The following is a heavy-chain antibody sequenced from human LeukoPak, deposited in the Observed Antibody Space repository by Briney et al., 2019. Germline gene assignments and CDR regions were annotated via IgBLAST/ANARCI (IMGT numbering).Heavy chain of an antibody. CDR2: ISSSSSYI. D-gene: IGHD3-3*01. V-gene: IGHV3-21*01. CDR3: ARDGGGIYDFWSGYSDAFDI. CDR1: GFTFSSYS. J-gene: IGHJ3*02. Sequence: PGGSLRLSCAASGFTFSSYSMNWVRQAPGKGLEWVSSISSSSSYIYYADSVKGRFTISRDNAKNSLYLQMNSLRAEDTAVYYCARDGGGIYDFWSGYSDAFDIWGQGTMVTVSS.